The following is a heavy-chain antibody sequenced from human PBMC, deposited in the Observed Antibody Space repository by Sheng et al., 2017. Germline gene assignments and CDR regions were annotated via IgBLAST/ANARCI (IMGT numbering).Heavy chain of an antibody. CDR1: GFTFSSYS. V-gene: IGHV3-48*01. J-gene: IGHJ3*02. CDR2: ISSSSSTI. CDR3: ARDLYYDFWSGYYDGDAFDI. D-gene: IGHD3-3*01. Sequence: TASGFTFSSYSMNWVRQAPGKGLEWVSYISSSSSTIYYADSVKGRFTISRDNAKNSLYLQMNSLRAEDTAVYYCARDLYYDFWSGYYDGDAFDIWGQGTMVTVSS.